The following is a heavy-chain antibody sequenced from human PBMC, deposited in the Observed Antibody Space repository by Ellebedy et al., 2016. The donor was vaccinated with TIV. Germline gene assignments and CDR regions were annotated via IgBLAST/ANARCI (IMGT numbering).Heavy chain of an antibody. J-gene: IGHJ4*02. D-gene: IGHD6-6*01. CDR1: GYTFTSYY. CDR3: ARVPEYSSSSPPGY. Sequence: ASVKVSCXASGYTFTSYYMHWVRQAPGQGLEWMGWINPNSGGTNYAQKFQGRVTMTRDTSISTAYMELSRLRSDDTAVYYCARVPEYSSSSPPGYWGQGTLVTVSS. CDR2: INPNSGGT. V-gene: IGHV1-2*02.